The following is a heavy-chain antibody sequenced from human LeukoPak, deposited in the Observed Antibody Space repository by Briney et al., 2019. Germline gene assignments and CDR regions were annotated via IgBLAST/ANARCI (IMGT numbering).Heavy chain of an antibody. CDR3: GRGGSGDFAG. V-gene: IGHV3-7*01. CDR1: GFTFSKYW. D-gene: IGHD2-15*01. J-gene: IGHJ4*02. CDR2: IKQDGSEE. Sequence: PGGSLRLSCEASGFTFSKYWMSWVRQAPGKGLEWVANIKQDGSEETYVDSVKGRFTIARENAKTSLYLQMNSLRDEDTAVYYCGRGGSGDFAGWGEGTLVTVS.